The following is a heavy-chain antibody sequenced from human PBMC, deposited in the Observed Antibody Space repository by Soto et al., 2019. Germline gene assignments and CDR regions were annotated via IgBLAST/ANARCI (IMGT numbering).Heavy chain of an antibody. CDR2: ISYDGSNK. J-gene: IGHJ4*02. D-gene: IGHD1-20*01. CDR3: AKVWTITPPDEGFRGDY. CDR1: GFTFSSYG. Sequence: QVQLVESGGGVVQPGRSLRLSCAASGFTFSSYGMHWVRQAPGKGLEWVAVISYDGSNKHYADSVKGRFTISRDNSKNTLYLQMNSLRAEDTAVYYCAKVWTITPPDEGFRGDYWGQGTLVTVSS. V-gene: IGHV3-30*18.